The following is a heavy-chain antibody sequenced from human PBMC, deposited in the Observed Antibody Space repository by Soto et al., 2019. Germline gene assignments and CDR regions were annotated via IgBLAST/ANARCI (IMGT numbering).Heavy chain of an antibody. J-gene: IGHJ2*01. D-gene: IGHD2-15*01. V-gene: IGHV3-23*01. CDR3: AKPMGGDIVVVVFPKETNWYFDL. CDR1: GFTFSSYA. CDR2: ISGSGGST. Sequence: PGGSLRLSCAASGFTFSSYAMSWVRQAPGKGLEWVSAISGSGGSTYYADSVKGRFTISRDNSKNTLYLQMNSLRAEDTAVYYCAKPMGGDIVVVVFPKETNWYFDLWGRGTLVTVSS.